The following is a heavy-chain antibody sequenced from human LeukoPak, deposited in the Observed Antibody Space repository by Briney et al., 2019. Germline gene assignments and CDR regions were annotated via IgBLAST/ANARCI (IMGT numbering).Heavy chain of an antibody. CDR1: GGTFSSYA. D-gene: IGHD2-15*01. Sequence: SVKVSCKASGGTFSSYAISWVRQAPGQGLEWMGGIIPIFGTANYAQKFQGRVTITADESTSTAYMELSSLRSEDTAVHYCARERCSGGSCYGGGWFDPWGQGTLVTVSS. CDR3: ARERCSGGSCYGGGWFDP. CDR2: IIPIFGTA. V-gene: IGHV1-69*01. J-gene: IGHJ5*02.